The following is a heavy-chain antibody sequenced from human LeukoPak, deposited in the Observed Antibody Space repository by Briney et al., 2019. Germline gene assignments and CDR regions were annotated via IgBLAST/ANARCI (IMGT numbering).Heavy chain of an antibody. J-gene: IGHJ6*03. V-gene: IGHV1-2*02. CDR1: GGTFRNYA. D-gene: IGHD2-21*02. CDR2: INPHSGGT. CDR3: ARGVTARGFYYYMDI. Sequence: ASVKVSCKASGGTFRNYAISWVRQAPGQGLEWMGWINPHSGGTNYAQEFQGRVTMTRDTSISTAYMELSSLRPDDTAVYSCARGVTARGFYYYMDIWGNGTTVTISS.